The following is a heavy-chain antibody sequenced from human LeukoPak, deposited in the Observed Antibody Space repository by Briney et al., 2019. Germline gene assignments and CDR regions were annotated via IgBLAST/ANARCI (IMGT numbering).Heavy chain of an antibody. V-gene: IGHV3-48*03. CDR1: GFTFSIYA. J-gene: IGHJ3*02. CDR2: ISYNRETA. Sequence: PGGSLRLSCAASGFTFSIYAMNWVRQTPGKGLEWVSYISYNRETANYADSVRGRFTISRENAKTSLYLQMNSLRAEDTAVYYCTRSGDGAFDTWGQGTMVTVSS. D-gene: IGHD5-24*01. CDR3: TRSGDGAFDT.